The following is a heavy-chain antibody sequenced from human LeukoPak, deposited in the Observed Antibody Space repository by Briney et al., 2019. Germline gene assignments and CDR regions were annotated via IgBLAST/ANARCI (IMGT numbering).Heavy chain of an antibody. CDR2: VWYDGNNK. V-gene: IGHV3-33*01. Sequence: PGRSLRLSSAASGFTFSNFGMHWVRQAPGKGLDWVAIVWYDGNNKYYADSVKGRFTISRDNSKNTLYLQMNSLRDEDTAVYYCARDHYDSSEFDYWGQGTLVTVSS. J-gene: IGHJ4*02. CDR1: GFTFSNFG. D-gene: IGHD3-22*01. CDR3: ARDHYDSSEFDY.